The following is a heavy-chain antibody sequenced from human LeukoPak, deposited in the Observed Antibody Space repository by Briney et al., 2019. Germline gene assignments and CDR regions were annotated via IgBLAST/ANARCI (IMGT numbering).Heavy chain of an antibody. CDR1: GASVTSYY. Sequence: SETLSLTCTVSGASVTSYYWSWIRQPPGKRLQWIGYISDSGSTNYNPSLKSRVTISRDTSKNQFSLKLSSVTAADTAVYYCARGGGVVVVPAAINLYYFDYWGQGTLVTVSS. D-gene: IGHD2-2*01. J-gene: IGHJ4*02. CDR3: ARGGGVVVVPAAINLYYFDY. V-gene: IGHV4-59*02. CDR2: ISDSGST.